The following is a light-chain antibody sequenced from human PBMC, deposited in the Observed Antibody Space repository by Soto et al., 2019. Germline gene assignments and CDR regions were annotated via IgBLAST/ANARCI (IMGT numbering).Light chain of an antibody. V-gene: IGLV2-23*01. CDR3: CSYAVTTTPNV. CDR1: SSDVGSYSL. Sequence: QSALTQPASVSGSPGQSITISCTGTSSDVGSYSLGSWYQQHSGKAPKLMIYEASKRPSGVSNRDAASKSGNTASLTISGLQAEYEADFHCCSYAVTTTPNVFGSGTNLTVL. J-gene: IGLJ1*01. CDR2: EAS.